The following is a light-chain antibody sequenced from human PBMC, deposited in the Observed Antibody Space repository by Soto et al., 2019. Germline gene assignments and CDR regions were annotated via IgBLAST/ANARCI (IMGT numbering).Light chain of an antibody. J-gene: IGLJ3*02. CDR3: QVWDSDSDHSAV. V-gene: IGLV3-21*02. CDR2: DNT. CDR1: NIGRKA. Sequence: SYELTQPPSVSVALGQPARFTCGGDNIGRKAVHWYQQKPGQAPVLIIYDNTDRSSGIPERFSGSNSGNTATLTISRVEAGDEADYYCQVWDSDSDHSAVFGGGTKVTVL.